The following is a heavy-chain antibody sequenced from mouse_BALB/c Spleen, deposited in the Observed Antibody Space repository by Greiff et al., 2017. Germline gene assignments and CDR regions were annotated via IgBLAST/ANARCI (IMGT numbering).Heavy chain of an antibody. CDR3: ARGRYELYFDV. V-gene: IGHV5-6-5*01. CDR1: GFTFSSYA. CDR2: ISSGGST. Sequence: EVKLVESGGGLVKPGGSLKLSCAASGFTFSSYAMSWVRQTPEKRLEWVASISSGGSTYYPDSVKGRFTISRDNARNILYLQMSSLRSEDTAMYYCARGRYELYFDVWGAGTTVTVSS. D-gene: IGHD1-1*01. J-gene: IGHJ1*01.